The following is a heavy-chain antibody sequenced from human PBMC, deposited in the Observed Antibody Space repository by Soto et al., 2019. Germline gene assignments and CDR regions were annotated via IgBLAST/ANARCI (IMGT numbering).Heavy chain of an antibody. V-gene: IGHV3-48*01. J-gene: IGHJ6*01. CDR1: GFTFSSYS. CDR3: ATALVYGVVSNVYYDGVYI. Sequence: GGSLRLSCAASGFTFSSYSMNWVRQAPGKGQERVSYISSSSSTIYYADSVKGRFTISRDNAKNSLYLQMNSLRAEDTAVYYCATALVYGVVSNVYYDGVYIWGQGTTVTVSS. CDR2: ISSSSSTI. D-gene: IGHD3-3*01.